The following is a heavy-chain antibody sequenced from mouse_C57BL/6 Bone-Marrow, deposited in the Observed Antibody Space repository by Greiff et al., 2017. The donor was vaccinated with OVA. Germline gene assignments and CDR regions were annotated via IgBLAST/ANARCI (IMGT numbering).Heavy chain of an antibody. CDR3: ARDALLWYPYWYFDV. Sequence: EVMLVESGPGLVKPSQTVFLTCTVTGISITTGNYRWSWIRQFPGNKLEWIGYIYYSGTITYNPSLTSRTTITRDTPKNQFFLEMNSLTAEDTATYYGARDALLWYPYWYFDVWGTGTTVTVSS. CDR2: IYYSGTI. CDR1: GISITTGNYR. D-gene: IGHD2-1*01. J-gene: IGHJ1*03. V-gene: IGHV3-5*01.